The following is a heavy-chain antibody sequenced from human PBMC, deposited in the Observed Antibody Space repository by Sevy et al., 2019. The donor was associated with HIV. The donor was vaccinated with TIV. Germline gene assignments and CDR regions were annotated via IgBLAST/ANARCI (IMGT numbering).Heavy chain of an antibody. V-gene: IGHV3-21*01. CDR3: ARGGHYDSIGYSCY. CDR1: GFTFSSYS. CDR2: ISSSSSYI. Sequence: GGSLRLSCAASGFTFSSYSMNWVRQAPGKGLEWVSSISSSSSYIYYADSVKGRFTISRDNAKNSLYLQMNSLRAEDTAVYYCARGGHYDSIGYSCYWGQGTLVTVST. J-gene: IGHJ4*02. D-gene: IGHD3-22*01.